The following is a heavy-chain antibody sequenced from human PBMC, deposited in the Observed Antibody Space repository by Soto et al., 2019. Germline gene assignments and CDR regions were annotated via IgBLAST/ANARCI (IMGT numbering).Heavy chain of an antibody. CDR2: ISGSGSHT. D-gene: IGHD7-27*01. CDR1: GFNFSTYA. J-gene: IGHJ3*02. Sequence: EVQLLESGGGLVQPGWSLRVSCAASGFNFSTYAMTLVRQAPGKGLYWVPAISGSGSHTYNADSWKGRFTISRANSKNTLDLQMNSLRADDTAVYYCAKDQGLGIPVGFDPFAIWGQGTMVTVSS. CDR3: AKDQGLGIPVGFDPFAI. V-gene: IGHV3-23*01.